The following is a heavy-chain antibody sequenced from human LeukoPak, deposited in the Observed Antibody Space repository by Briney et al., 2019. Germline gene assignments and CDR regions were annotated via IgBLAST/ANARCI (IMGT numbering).Heavy chain of an antibody. CDR1: GYTFTGYY. Sequence: ASVKVSCKASGYTFTGYYMHWVRQAPGKGLEWMGWINPNSGGTNYAQKFQGRVTMTRDTSISTAYMELSRLRSDDTAVYYCARDTGIVGATWTFADYWGQGTLVTVSS. V-gene: IGHV1-2*02. J-gene: IGHJ4*02. CDR2: INPNSGGT. D-gene: IGHD1-26*01. CDR3: ARDTGIVGATWTFADY.